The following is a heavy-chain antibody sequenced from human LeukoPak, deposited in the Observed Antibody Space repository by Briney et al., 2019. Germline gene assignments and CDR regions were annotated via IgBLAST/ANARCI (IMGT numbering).Heavy chain of an antibody. CDR2: ISSNGGST. V-gene: IGHV3-64*01. CDR1: GFTFSSYA. J-gene: IGHJ4*02. Sequence: PGGSLRLSCAASGFTFSSYAMHWVRQAPGKGLEYVSAISSNGGSTYYANFVKGRFTISRDNSKNTLYLQMGSLRAEDMAVYYCARDRFSSGIVGATILYWGQGTLVTVSS. D-gene: IGHD1-26*01. CDR3: ARDRFSSGIVGATILY.